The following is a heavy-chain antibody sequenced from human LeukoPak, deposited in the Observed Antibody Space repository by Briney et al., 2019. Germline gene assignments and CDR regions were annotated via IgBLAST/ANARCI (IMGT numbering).Heavy chain of an antibody. CDR3: ATYCSSTSCYKRDY. CDR2: IYYSGST. J-gene: IGHJ4*02. D-gene: IGHD2-2*02. CDR1: GGSISSSSYY. V-gene: IGHV4-39*01. Sequence: PSETLSLTCTVSGGSISSSSYYWGWIRQPPGKGLEWIGSIYYSGSTYYNPSLKSRVTISVDTSKNQFSLKLSSVTAADTAVYYCATYCSSTSCYKRDYWGQGTLVTVSS.